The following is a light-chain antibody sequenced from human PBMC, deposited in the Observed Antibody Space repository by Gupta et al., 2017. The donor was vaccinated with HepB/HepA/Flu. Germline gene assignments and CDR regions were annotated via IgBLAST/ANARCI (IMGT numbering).Light chain of an antibody. CDR1: QSVSNS. CDR3: QQRDYWPMT. V-gene: IGKV3-11*01. J-gene: IGKJ1*01. Sequence: EVVLTQSPATLSLSPGERATLSCRASQSVSNSLAWYQQRPGQSPRLLIYDASNRATGIPARFSGSGSGTDFTLTISSREPEDFAVYCCQQRDYWPMTFGQGTKVEIK. CDR2: DAS.